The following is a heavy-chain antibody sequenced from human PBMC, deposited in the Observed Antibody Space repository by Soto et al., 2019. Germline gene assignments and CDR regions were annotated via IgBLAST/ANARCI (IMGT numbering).Heavy chain of an antibody. Sequence: QVQLVQSGDEVKKPGATEKVSCEASGYIFVNYGIAWVRQAPGQGLEWMGWISPYTGNTHSASKVQGRLTMTTDTSTSTAYMDLGSLTSDDTAVYYCVMVDNYVTPTPQDVWGQGTTVTVSS. V-gene: IGHV1-18*01. CDR3: VMVDNYVTPTPQDV. CDR2: ISPYTGNT. CDR1: GYIFVNYG. J-gene: IGHJ6*02. D-gene: IGHD3-16*01.